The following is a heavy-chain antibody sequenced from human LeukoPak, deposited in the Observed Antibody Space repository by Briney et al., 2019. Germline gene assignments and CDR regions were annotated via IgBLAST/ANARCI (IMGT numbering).Heavy chain of an antibody. Sequence: PLETLSLTCTVSGGSLSSGGYYWSWIRQHPGKGLEWIGYIYYSGSTYYNPSLKSRVTISVDTSKNQFSLKLSSVTAADTAVYYCASGVLGDYVWGSYRYAFDYWGQGTLVTVSS. CDR3: ASGVLGDYVWGSYRYAFDY. J-gene: IGHJ4*02. V-gene: IGHV4-31*03. CDR1: GGSLSSGGYY. D-gene: IGHD3-16*02. CDR2: IYYSGST.